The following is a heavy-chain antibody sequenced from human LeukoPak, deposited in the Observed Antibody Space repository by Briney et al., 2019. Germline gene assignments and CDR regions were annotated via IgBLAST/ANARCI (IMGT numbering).Heavy chain of an antibody. Sequence: PSQTLSLTCTVSGGSISSGGYYWSWIRQPPGKGLEWIGYIYRSGSTYYNPSLKSRVTISVDRSKNQFSLKLSSVTAADTAVYYCARVFKQPGSWYFDLWGRGTLVTVSS. J-gene: IGHJ2*01. CDR2: IYRSGST. V-gene: IGHV4-30-2*01. CDR3: ARVFKQPGSWYFDL. CDR1: GGSISSGGYY. D-gene: IGHD6-13*01.